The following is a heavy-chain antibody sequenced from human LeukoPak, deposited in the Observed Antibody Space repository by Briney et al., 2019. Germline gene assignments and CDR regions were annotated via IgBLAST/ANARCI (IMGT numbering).Heavy chain of an antibody. CDR3: AKEGEVPAAFNWFDP. CDR1: GYTFTDYF. D-gene: IGHD2-2*01. CDR2: INPYSGDT. Sequence: ASVKVSCNSPGYTFTDYFIYWVRQAPGRGLEWMGWINPYSGDTNYAQPFQGRVTMTRDTPISTAFMELNSLTFDDTAVYYCAKEGEVPAAFNWFDPWGQGTLVTVSS. J-gene: IGHJ5*02. V-gene: IGHV1-2*02.